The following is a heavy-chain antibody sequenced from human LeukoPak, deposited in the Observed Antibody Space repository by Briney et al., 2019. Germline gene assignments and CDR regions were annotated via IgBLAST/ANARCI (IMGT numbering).Heavy chain of an antibody. J-gene: IGHJ4*02. Sequence: PGGSLRLSCAASGFTFSSYAMSWVRQPPGKGLEWVGEIYLRGNTNYNPSLESRDTISVDESKTQLSLRLESVTAADTAVYYCARGTITTVTDSWGPGTLVTVSS. CDR1: GFTFSSYAM. CDR2: IYLRGNT. D-gene: IGHD4-17*01. V-gene: IGHV4-4*02. CDR3: ARGTITTVTDS.